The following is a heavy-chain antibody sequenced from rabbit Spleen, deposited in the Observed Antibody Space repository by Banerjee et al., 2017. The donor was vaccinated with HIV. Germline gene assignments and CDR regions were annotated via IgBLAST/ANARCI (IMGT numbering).Heavy chain of an antibody. CDR3: GRDLAGAIGWNFNL. Sequence: QEHLEESGGGLVKPEGSLTLTCTASGFSFSSAYMCWVRQAPGKGLEWIACINAATGKVVYASWAKGRLTISRTSSTTVTLQMTSLTAADTATYFCGRDLAGAIGWNFNLWGQGTLVTVS. CDR1: GFSFSSAY. CDR2: INAATGKV. D-gene: IGHD4-1*01. J-gene: IGHJ4*01. V-gene: IGHV1S45*01.